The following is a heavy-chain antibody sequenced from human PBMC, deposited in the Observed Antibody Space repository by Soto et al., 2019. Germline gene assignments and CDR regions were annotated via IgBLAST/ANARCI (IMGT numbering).Heavy chain of an antibody. CDR3: ATDDYGIFPY. V-gene: IGHV1-2*02. J-gene: IGHJ4*02. CDR1: GYHFTTYC. CDR2: IDPRSGGT. D-gene: IGHD3-10*01. Sequence: HVQLVQSGTEVKNPGASVRVSCMVSGYHFTTYCIHWVRQAPGQGLEWMGWIDPRSGGTVYEQKFQGRVTMTRDTSISTVYMDLSGLTSDDTALYYCATDDYGIFPYWGQGSLVTVSS.